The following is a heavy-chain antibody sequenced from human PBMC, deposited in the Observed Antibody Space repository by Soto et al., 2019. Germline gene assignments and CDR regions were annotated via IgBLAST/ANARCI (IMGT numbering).Heavy chain of an antibody. D-gene: IGHD2-2*01. J-gene: IGHJ5*02. CDR2: IYYSGST. CDR3: ARVAQTQLLVAWFDP. CDR1: GGSINSYY. Sequence: SETLSLTCTVSGGSINSYYWSWIRQPPGKGLEWIGYIYYSGSTNYNPSLKSRVTISVDTSKNQFSLKLSSVTAADTAVYYCARVAQTQLLVAWFDPWGQGTLVTVSS. V-gene: IGHV4-59*08.